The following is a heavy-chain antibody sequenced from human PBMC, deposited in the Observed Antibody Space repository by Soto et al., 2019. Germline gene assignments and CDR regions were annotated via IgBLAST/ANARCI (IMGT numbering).Heavy chain of an antibody. CDR2: ISSSSSYI. Sequence: WGPLRLSCGAFGFTFSSYSMNWVLQAPGKGLEWVSSISSSSSYIYYADSVKGRFTISRDNAKNSLYLQMNSLRAEDTAVYYCARIRLGYDAFDIWGQGTMVTVSS. D-gene: IGHD2-15*01. CDR1: GFTFSSYS. J-gene: IGHJ3*02. V-gene: IGHV3-21*01. CDR3: ARIRLGYDAFDI.